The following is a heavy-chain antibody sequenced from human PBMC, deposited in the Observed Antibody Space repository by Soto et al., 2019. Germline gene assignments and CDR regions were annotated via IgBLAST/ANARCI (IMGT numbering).Heavy chain of an antibody. Sequence: EVQVLESGGGLVQPGGSLRLSCVASGFTFSNYAMTWVRQAPGKGTEWVSAIRGNGGETFYADSVKGRFTISRDNSKNTLYLQMNSLRAEDTAVYHCAKGDQERQWVFLHNWGQGTLVTVSS. V-gene: IGHV3-23*01. D-gene: IGHD2-21*01. CDR1: GFTFSNYA. CDR2: IRGNGGET. CDR3: AKGDQERQWVFLHN. J-gene: IGHJ4*02.